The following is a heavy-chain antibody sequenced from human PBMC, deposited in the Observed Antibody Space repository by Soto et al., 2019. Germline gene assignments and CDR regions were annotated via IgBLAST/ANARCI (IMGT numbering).Heavy chain of an antibody. CDR3: ATARDRSGWNWFDP. CDR2: ISYDGSNK. Sequence: QVPLVESGGGVVQPGRSLRLSCAASGFTFSSYGMHWVRQAPGKGLEWVAVISYDGSNKYYADSVKGRFTISRDNSKNTLYLQMNSLRAEDTAVYYCATARDRSGWNWFDPWGQGTLVTVSS. D-gene: IGHD6-19*01. J-gene: IGHJ5*02. CDR1: GFTFSSYG. V-gene: IGHV3-30*03.